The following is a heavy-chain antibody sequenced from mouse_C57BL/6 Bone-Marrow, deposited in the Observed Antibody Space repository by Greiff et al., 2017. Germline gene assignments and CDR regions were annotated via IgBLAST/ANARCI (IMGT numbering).Heavy chain of an antibody. CDR1: GYTFTEYT. CDR2: FYPGSGSI. D-gene: IGHD1-1*01. Sequence: QVQLQQSGAELVKPGASVKLSCKASGYTFTEYTIHWVKQRPGQGLEWIGWFYPGSGSIKYNEKFKDKATVTADKSSSTAYMELSRLTSEYSAVYVCARHECVLRYFDVWGTGTTVTVSS. CDR3: ARHECVLRYFDV. V-gene: IGHV1-62-2*01. J-gene: IGHJ1*03.